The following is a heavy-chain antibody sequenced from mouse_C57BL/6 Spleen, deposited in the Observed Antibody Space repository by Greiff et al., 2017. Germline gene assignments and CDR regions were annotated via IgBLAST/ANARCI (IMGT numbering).Heavy chain of an antibody. Sequence: EVQVVESGGGLVKPGGSLKLSCAASGFTFSDYGMHWVRQAPEKGLEWVAYISSGSSTIYYADTVKGRFTISRDNAKNTLFLQMTSLRSEDTAMYYGARRVGLLREYYFDYWGQGTTLTVSS. D-gene: IGHD1-1*01. CDR1: GFTFSDYG. V-gene: IGHV5-17*01. CDR3: ARRVGLLREYYFDY. J-gene: IGHJ2*01. CDR2: ISSGSSTI.